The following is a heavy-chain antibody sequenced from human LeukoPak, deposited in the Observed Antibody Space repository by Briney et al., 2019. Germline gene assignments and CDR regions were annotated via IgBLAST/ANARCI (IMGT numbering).Heavy chain of an antibody. CDR3: ARDNSVGETAWWFDP. V-gene: IGHV1-46*01. CDR2: INPSGSSA. D-gene: IGHD1-26*01. Sequence: ASVKVSCKASGYTFTGYYMHWVRQAPGQGLEWMGFINPSGSSAAYAQKFQGRLTMTRDMFTSTDYMELASLTSDDTAVYYCARDNSVGETAWWFDPWGQGTLVTVSS. J-gene: IGHJ5*02. CDR1: GYTFTGYY.